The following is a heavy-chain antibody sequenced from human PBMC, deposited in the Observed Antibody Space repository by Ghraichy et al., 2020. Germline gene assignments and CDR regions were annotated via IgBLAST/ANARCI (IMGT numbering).Heavy chain of an antibody. J-gene: IGHJ6*02. CDR2: IYYSGST. D-gene: IGHD2-15*01. Sequence: SETLSLTCSVSGGSISSSRYFWGWIRQPPGKGLEWIGTIYYSGSTYYNPSLKSRVTISVDTSKNQFSLKPRSVTAADTAVYYCARHDYCSGGNCVLSHSDYGMEVWGQGTSVTVSS. V-gene: IGHV4-39*01. CDR1: GGSISSSRYF. CDR3: ARHDYCSGGNCVLSHSDYGMEV.